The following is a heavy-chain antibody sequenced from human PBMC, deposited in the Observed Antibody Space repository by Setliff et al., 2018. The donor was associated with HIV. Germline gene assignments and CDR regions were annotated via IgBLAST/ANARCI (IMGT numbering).Heavy chain of an antibody. CDR1: GYTFTDYY. CDR2: IDPEDGET. D-gene: IGHD5-12*01. CDR3: AREPGNSGYMEAYYFDY. V-gene: IGHV1-69-2*01. J-gene: IGHJ4*02. Sequence: ASVKVSCKASGYTFTDYYIHWVQRAPGKGLEWMGHIDPEDGETIYADNFQGRVTITADESTSTAYMELSSLRSEDTAVYYCAREPGNSGYMEAYYFDYWGQGTLVTVS.